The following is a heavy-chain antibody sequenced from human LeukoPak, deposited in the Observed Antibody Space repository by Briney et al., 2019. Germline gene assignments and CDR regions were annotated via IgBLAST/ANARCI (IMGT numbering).Heavy chain of an antibody. J-gene: IGHJ4*02. V-gene: IGHV3-23*01. CDR1: GFTFSSSG. CDR3: AKDGTPGDY. D-gene: IGHD2-15*01. CDR2: ISGSGGST. Sequence: GGSLRLSCAASGFTFSSSGMSWVRQAPGMGLEWVSAISGSGGSTYYADSVKGRFTIPRDNPKNTLYLQMSGLRADDTAIYYCAKDGTPGDYWGQGTRVTVSS.